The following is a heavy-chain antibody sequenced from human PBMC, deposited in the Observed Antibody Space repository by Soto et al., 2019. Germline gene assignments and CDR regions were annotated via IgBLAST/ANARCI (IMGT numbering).Heavy chain of an antibody. CDR2: MNPNSGNT. Sequence: ASVKVSCKASGYTFTSYDINWVRQATGQGLEWMGWMNPNSGNTGYAQKFQGRVTMTRNTSISTAYMELSSLRSEDTAVYYCASLTGHYAPYAFDIWGQGTMVTVSS. D-gene: IGHD3-9*01. V-gene: IGHV1-8*01. J-gene: IGHJ3*02. CDR3: ASLTGHYAPYAFDI. CDR1: GYTFTSYD.